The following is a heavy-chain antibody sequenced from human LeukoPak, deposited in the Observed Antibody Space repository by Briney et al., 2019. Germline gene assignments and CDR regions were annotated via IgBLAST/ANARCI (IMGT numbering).Heavy chain of an antibody. J-gene: IGHJ4*02. Sequence: GASVKVSCKASGYTFTSYYMHWVRQAPGQGLEWMGIINPSGGSTSYAQKFQGRVTMTRDTSTSTVYMELSRLRSDDTAVYYCARTPRIDFRSWHQRAYYFDYWGQGTLVTVSS. D-gene: IGHD6-13*01. V-gene: IGHV1-46*01. CDR3: ARTPRIDFRSWHQRAYYFDY. CDR2: INPSGGST. CDR1: GYTFTSYY.